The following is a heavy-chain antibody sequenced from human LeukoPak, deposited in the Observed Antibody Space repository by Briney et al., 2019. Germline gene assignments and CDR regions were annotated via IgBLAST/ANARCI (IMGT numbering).Heavy chain of an antibody. Sequence: PSETLSLTCAVYGGSFSGYYWGWIRQPPGKGLEWIGEINHSGSTNYNPSLKSRVTISVDTSKNQFSLKLSSVTAADTAVYYCARGRPINYGSGSYKSTLFDYWGQGTLVTVSS. CDR1: GGSFSGYY. CDR3: ARGRPINYGSGSYKSTLFDY. J-gene: IGHJ4*02. V-gene: IGHV4-34*01. CDR2: INHSGST. D-gene: IGHD3-10*01.